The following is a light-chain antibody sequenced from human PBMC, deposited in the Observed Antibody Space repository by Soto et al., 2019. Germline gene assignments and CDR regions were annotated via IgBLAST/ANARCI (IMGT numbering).Light chain of an antibody. V-gene: IGLV1-40*01. CDR2: GNS. CDR3: QAYLGSRSGWV. J-gene: IGLJ3*02. CDR1: SSNIGAGYD. Sequence: QSVLTQPPSVSGAPGQRVTISCTGSSSNIGAGYDVHWYQQLPGTAPKLLIYGNSNRPSGVPDRFSGSKSGTSASLAITGRRAEHGANYYCQAYLGSRSGWVFGGGTQLTVL.